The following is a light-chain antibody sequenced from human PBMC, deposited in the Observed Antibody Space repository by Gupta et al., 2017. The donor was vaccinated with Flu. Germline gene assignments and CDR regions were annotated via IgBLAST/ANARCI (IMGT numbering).Light chain of an antibody. CDR1: TSNIGGNA. CDR2: TNS. J-gene: IGLJ3*02. CDR3: AAGDDSLIGWV. Sequence: QSVLTQPPSASGTPGQRGSIACSGSTSNIGGNAVNWYQHFPGTAPKLLMQTNSQRPSGVPDRFSGSKSGTSASLAISGLQSEDEADYYCAAGDDSLIGWVVGGGTKLTV. V-gene: IGLV1-44*01.